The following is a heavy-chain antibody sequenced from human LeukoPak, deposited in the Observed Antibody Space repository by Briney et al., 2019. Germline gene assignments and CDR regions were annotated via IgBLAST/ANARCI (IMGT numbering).Heavy chain of an antibody. CDR1: GFNFRSYA. V-gene: IGHV3-23*01. D-gene: IGHD1-26*01. CDR3: TFEIGRSQGAFDI. J-gene: IGHJ3*02. Sequence: PGGSLRLSCAASGFNFRSYAMSWVRQAPGKGLEWVSTVTGGAVATYYADSVRGRHTISRDNSKNTLYLQMNSLRAEDTAVYYCTFEIGRSQGAFDIWGQGTMITVSS. CDR2: VTGGAVAT.